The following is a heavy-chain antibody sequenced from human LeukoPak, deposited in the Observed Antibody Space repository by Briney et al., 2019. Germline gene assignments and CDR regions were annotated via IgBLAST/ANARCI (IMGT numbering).Heavy chain of an antibody. Sequence: PGGSLRLCCAASGFTFSDYYMSWVRQAPGKGLEWISYISSIGSIIYYTVSVKGRFTISRDNAKNSLYLQMNSLRAEDTAVYYCARDYERYCSGGSCPLFDYWGQGTLVTVSS. V-gene: IGHV3-11*04. J-gene: IGHJ4*02. CDR1: GFTFSDYY. D-gene: IGHD2-15*01. CDR3: ARDYERYCSGGSCPLFDY. CDR2: ISSIGSII.